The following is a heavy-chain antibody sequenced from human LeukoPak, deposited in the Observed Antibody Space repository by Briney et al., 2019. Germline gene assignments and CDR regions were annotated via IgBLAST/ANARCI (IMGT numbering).Heavy chain of an antibody. CDR1: GFTFSGFS. V-gene: IGHV3-7*01. CDR3: ARAGSHWHYVY. Sequence: GGSLRLSCAASGFTFSGFSMSWVRQSPTKGLEWVANIKQDGSERYYVDSVKGRFTISRDNAKNSLSLEMNNLRVEDTAVYYCARAGSHWHYVYWGQGTVVTVSS. J-gene: IGHJ4*02. CDR2: IKQDGSER. D-gene: IGHD3-10*01.